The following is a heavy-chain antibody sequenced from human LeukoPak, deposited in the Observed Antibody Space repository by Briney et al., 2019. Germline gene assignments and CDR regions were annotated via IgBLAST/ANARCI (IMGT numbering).Heavy chain of an antibody. Sequence: SETLSLTCTVSGGSISSYYWSWIRQPPGKGLEWIGYIYYSGSTNYNPSLKSRVTISVDTPKNQFSLKLSSVTAADTAVYYCARGVGIYYYYGMDVWGQGTTVTVSS. CDR1: GGSISSYY. D-gene: IGHD1-1*01. CDR3: ARGVGIYYYYGMDV. V-gene: IGHV4-59*01. CDR2: IYYSGST. J-gene: IGHJ6*02.